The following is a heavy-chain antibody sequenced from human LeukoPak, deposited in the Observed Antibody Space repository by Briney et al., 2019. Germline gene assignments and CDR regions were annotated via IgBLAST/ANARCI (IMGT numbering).Heavy chain of an antibody. CDR2: ITSSGSYI. CDR3: AGYGGNLPGYYYYMDV. CDR1: GFTFNSYT. Sequence: AGGSLRLSCAASGFTFNSYTMNWVRQAPGRGLEWVSSITSSGSYIYYADSVKGRFTISRDNAKNSLYLQMNSLRAEDTAVYYCAGYGGNLPGYYYYMDVWGKGTTVTVSS. D-gene: IGHD4-23*01. J-gene: IGHJ6*03. V-gene: IGHV3-21*01.